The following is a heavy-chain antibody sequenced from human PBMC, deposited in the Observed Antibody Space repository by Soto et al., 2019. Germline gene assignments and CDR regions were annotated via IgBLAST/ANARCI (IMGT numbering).Heavy chain of an antibody. V-gene: IGHV4-4*02. Sequence: QVQLQESGPGLVKPSGTLSLTCAVSGGSISSSNWWRCVRQPPGKGREWIGEIYHSGSTNYNPSLKSRRTISVDKSQNQFSRERSSVTAADTAVYYCAEGQWLVGGNWFDPWGQGTLVTVSS. CDR1: GGSISSSNW. J-gene: IGHJ5*02. CDR2: IYHSGST. D-gene: IGHD6-19*01. CDR3: AEGQWLVGGNWFDP.